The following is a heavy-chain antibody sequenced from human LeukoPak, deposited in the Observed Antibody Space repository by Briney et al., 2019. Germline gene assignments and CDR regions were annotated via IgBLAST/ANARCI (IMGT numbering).Heavy chain of an antibody. Sequence: GGSLRLSCAASGFIFSSYAMSWVRQAPGKGLEWVSGSGSGGSTHYADSVKGRFTISRDNSKNTLYLQMNSLRAEDTAIYYCAKDFWSGYYPDYWGQGTLVSVSS. J-gene: IGHJ4*02. CDR3: AKDFWSGYYPDY. V-gene: IGHV3-23*01. CDR2: SGSGGST. CDR1: GFIFSSYA. D-gene: IGHD3-3*01.